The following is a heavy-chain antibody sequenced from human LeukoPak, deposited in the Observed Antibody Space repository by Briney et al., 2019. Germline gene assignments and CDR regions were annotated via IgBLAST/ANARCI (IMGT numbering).Heavy chain of an antibody. CDR1: GYTFTSYG. CDR3: ARAGAIAAEPPDY. J-gene: IGHJ4*02. V-gene: IGHV1-2*02. Sequence: ASVTVSCKASGYTFTSYGISWVRQAPGQGLEWMGWINPNSGGTNYAQKFQGRVTMTRDTSISTAYMELSRLRSDDTGVYYCARAGAIAAEPPDYWGQGTLVTVSS. D-gene: IGHD6-13*01. CDR2: INPNSGGT.